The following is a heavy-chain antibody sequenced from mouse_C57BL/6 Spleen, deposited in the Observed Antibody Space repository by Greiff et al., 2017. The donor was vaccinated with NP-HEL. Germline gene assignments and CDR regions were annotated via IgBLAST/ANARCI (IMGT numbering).Heavy chain of an antibody. Sequence: VQLQQPGAELVKPGASVKLSCKASGYTFTSYWMHWVKQRPGQGLEWIGMIHLNSGSTNYNEKFKSKATLTVDKSSSTAYMQLSSLTSEDSAVYYCGSKDYFDYWGQGTTLTVSS. J-gene: IGHJ2*01. CDR1: GYTFTSYW. CDR2: IHLNSGST. V-gene: IGHV1-64*01. CDR3: GSKDYFDY.